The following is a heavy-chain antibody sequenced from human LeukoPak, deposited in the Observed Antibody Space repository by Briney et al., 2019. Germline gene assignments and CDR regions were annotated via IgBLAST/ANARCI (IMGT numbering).Heavy chain of an antibody. CDR1: GFTFSNFA. V-gene: IGHV3-23*01. J-gene: IGHJ6*03. Sequence: GGSLRLSCAASGFTFSNFAVTWVRQAPGKGLEQVSGISGSAGSTNYADSVKGRFTISRDNSKSTLYLQMNNLRVGDTAVYYCAKGSSSRFYYYMAVWGKGTTVTVSS. CDR2: ISGSAGST. CDR3: AKGSSSRFYYYMAV. D-gene: IGHD4-17*01.